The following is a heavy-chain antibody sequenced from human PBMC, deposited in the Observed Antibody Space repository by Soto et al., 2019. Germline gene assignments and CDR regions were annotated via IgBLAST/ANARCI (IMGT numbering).Heavy chain of an antibody. CDR2: ITRDNNHI. Sequence: VSLRLSCAASGFTFSAYTINWVRQAPGKGLEWVASITRDNNHIYFADSVKGRFTLSRDNAKNSVYLQMNSLRAEDTAIYFCARPFIVGSTTLGYWGQGTLVTVSS. D-gene: IGHD1-26*01. CDR1: GFTFSAYT. V-gene: IGHV3-21*01. J-gene: IGHJ4*02. CDR3: ARPFIVGSTTLGY.